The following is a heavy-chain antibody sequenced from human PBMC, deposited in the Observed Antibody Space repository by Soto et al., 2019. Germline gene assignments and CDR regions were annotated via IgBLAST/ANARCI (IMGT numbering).Heavy chain of an antibody. CDR2: VYHTGRT. CDR3: ARDFAYFDS. CDR1: GGSFNSGSYS. Sequence: PSETLSLTFTVSGGSFNSGSYSWSWIRQPPGKGLERIGYVYHTGRTSYNPSLKSRVSISMDTSKNQFSLNLDSVTAADTAVYFCARDFAYFDSWGQGTLVTVSS. V-gene: IGHV4-61*01. D-gene: IGHD3-3*01. J-gene: IGHJ4*02.